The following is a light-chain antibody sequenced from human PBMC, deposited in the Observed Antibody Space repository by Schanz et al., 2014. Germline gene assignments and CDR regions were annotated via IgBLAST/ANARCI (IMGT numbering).Light chain of an antibody. CDR1: SRDVGAYNL. J-gene: IGLJ2*01. V-gene: IGLV2-14*01. Sequence: QSALTQPPSASGSPGQSVTISCTGTSRDVGAYNLVSWYQQHPGKAPKLMIYDVSNRPSGVSNRFSGSKSGNTASLTISGLQAEDEADYYCSAYVQGRNFVAFGGGTKLTVL. CDR3: SAYVQGRNFVA. CDR2: DVS.